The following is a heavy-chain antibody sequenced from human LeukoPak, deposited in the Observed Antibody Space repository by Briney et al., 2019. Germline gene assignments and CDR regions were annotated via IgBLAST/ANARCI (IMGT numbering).Heavy chain of an antibody. CDR3: ARSRQASGLFNS. J-gene: IGHJ5*01. D-gene: IGHD3-10*01. CDR1: GYAITSGGFS. V-gene: IGHV4-30-2*06. Sequence: PSETLSLTCTVSGYAITSGGFSWNWIRQSPGKSLEWIGCIYDRGPAYYNPSLKSRFTISVDRPKNQFFLNVTSLTAADTAVYFCARSRQASGLFNSWGQGTLVVVSS. CDR2: IYDRGPA.